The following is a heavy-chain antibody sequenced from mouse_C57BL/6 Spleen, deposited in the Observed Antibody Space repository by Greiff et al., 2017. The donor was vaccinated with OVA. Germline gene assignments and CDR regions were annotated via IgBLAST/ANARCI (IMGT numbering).Heavy chain of an antibody. J-gene: IGHJ2*01. V-gene: IGHV1-59*01. Sequence: QVQLQQPGAELVRPGTSVKLSCKASGYIFTSYWMHWVKQRPGQGLEWIGVIDPSDSYTNYNQKFKGKATLTVDTSSSTAYMQLSSLTSEDSAVYYCARNYGSRYFDYWGQGTTLTVSS. CDR3: ARNYGSRYFDY. CDR2: IDPSDSYT. D-gene: IGHD1-1*01. CDR1: GYIFTSYW.